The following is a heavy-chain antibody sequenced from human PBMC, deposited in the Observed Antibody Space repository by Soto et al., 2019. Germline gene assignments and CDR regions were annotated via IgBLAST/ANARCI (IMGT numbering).Heavy chain of an antibody. CDR3: ARVERAYDTSGYYYPRFDH. CDR1: GDSTSSGGYY. V-gene: IGHV4-31*03. Sequence: SETLSLTCTVSGDSTSSGGYYWSWIRQHPGKGLEWIGHIYYSGSTYYNPSLKSRVTISVDASKNQFSLKLSSVTAADTAVYYCARVERAYDTSGYYYPRFDHRGQGTLVTVSS. CDR2: IYYSGST. J-gene: IGHJ4*02. D-gene: IGHD3-22*01.